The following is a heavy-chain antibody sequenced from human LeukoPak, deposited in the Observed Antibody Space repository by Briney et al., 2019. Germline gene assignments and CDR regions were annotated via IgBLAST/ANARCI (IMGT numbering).Heavy chain of an antibody. J-gene: IGHJ5*02. Sequence: GSLRLSCAASGFTVSSNYMSWVRQAPGKGLEWVSVIYSGGSTYYADSVKGRFTISRDNSKNTLYLQMNSLRAEDTAVYYCARHRAAAGKYNWFDPWGQGTLVTVSS. D-gene: IGHD6-13*01. CDR1: GFTVSSNY. CDR3: ARHRAAAGKYNWFDP. V-gene: IGHV3-53*01. CDR2: IYSGGST.